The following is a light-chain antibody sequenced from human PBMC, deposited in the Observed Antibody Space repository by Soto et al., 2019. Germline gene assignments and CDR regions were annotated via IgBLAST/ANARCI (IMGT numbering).Light chain of an antibody. CDR2: ENN. V-gene: IGLV6-57*04. CDR3: QSYDSSTVV. CDR1: SGSIASND. J-gene: IGLJ2*01. Sequence: NFMLTQPHSVSESPGKTVTISCTRSSGSIASNDVQWYQQRPGSAPTTVIYENNQRPSGVPDRFSGSTDGSSNSASLTISGLQTEDVADYYCQSYDSSTVVFGGGTKVTVL.